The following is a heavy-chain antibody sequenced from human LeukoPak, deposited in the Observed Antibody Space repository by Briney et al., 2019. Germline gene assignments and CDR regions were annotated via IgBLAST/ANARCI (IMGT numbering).Heavy chain of an antibody. CDR3: ARQRGHYGVDN. CDR1: EFTFSSYA. CDR2: ISHDGYRT. Sequence: GGSLRLSCAASEFTFSSYAMSWVRQAPGKGLEWVSSISHDGYRTYYADSVKGRFTISRDNAKNSLYLQMNSLRAEDTAVYYCARQRGHYGVDNWGQGTLVTVSS. J-gene: IGHJ4*02. D-gene: IGHD4-17*01. V-gene: IGHV3-23*01.